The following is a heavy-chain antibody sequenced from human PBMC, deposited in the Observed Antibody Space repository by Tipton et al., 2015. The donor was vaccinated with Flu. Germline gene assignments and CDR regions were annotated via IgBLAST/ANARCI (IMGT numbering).Heavy chain of an antibody. CDR3: ARGSGSGTFVILDY. D-gene: IGHD3-10*01. CDR2: IYSSGIT. CDR1: GGSLSSFY. J-gene: IGHJ4*02. Sequence: LRLSCTVSGGSLSSFYWTWIRQPAGKGLEWIGRIYSSGITKYNPSLKSRVTMSVDTSKNQFSLSLSSVTAADTAVYYCARGSGSGTFVILDYWGRGTLVAVSS. V-gene: IGHV4-4*07.